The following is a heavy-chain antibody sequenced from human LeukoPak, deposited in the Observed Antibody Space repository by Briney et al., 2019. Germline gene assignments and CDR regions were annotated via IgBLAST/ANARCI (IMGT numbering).Heavy chain of an antibody. J-gene: IGHJ4*02. CDR1: GFTVSSTY. CDR2: IKRNTDGGTT. D-gene: IGHD2-21*02. V-gene: IGHV3-15*01. Sequence: GGSLRLSCAASGFTVSSTYMSWVRRAPGKGLEWVARIKRNTDGGTTDYAAPVNGRFTISRDDSENTVYLQMNSLKIEDTAVYYCSGHMTSADYWGQGTLVTVSS. CDR3: SGHMTSADY.